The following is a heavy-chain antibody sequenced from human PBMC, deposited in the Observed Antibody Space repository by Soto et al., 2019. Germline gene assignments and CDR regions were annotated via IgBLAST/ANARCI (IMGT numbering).Heavy chain of an antibody. D-gene: IGHD6-13*01. CDR3: ARVPSPPYNSSWYLDY. J-gene: IGHJ4*02. V-gene: IGHV4-34*01. CDR1: GGSFSDVY. CDR2: INHSGRS. Sequence: TSETLSQTCGVYGGSFSDVYWSCIRQPPGKGLEWIGEINHSGRSNYNPSLKSRVTISVDTSKNQFSLKPSSVTAADTAVYFCARVPSPPYNSSWYLDYWSQGTLVTVSS.